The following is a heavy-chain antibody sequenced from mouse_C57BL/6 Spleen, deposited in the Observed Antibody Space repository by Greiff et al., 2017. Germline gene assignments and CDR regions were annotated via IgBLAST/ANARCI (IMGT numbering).Heavy chain of an antibody. V-gene: IGHV1-7*01. D-gene: IGHD1-1*01. Sequence: VQLQQSGAELAKPGASVKLSCEASGYTFTSYWMHWVKQRPGQGLEWIGYINPSSGYTKYNQKFKDKATLTADKSSSTAYMQLSSLTYEDSAVYYCASPYYGSSSWFAYWGQGTLVTVSA. CDR2: INPSSGYT. CDR1: GYTFTSYW. CDR3: ASPYYGSSSWFAY. J-gene: IGHJ3*01.